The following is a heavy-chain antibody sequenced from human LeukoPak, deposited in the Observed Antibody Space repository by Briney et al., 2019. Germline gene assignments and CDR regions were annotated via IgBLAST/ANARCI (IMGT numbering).Heavy chain of an antibody. CDR2: IIPIFGTA. J-gene: IGHJ4*02. V-gene: IGHV1-69*13. CDR3: AREEAHDFWSGSTYYGAHAYDY. Sequence: SVKVSCTASGGTFSSYAISWVRQAPGQGLEWMGGIIPIFGTANYAQKFQGRVTITADESTSTAYMELSSLRSEDTAVYYCAREEAHDFWSGSTYYGAHAYDYWGQGTLVTVSS. CDR1: GGTFSSYA. D-gene: IGHD3-3*01.